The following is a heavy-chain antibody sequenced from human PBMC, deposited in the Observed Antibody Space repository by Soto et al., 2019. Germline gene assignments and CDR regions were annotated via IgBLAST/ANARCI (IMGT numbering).Heavy chain of an antibody. V-gene: IGHV3-23*01. CDR2: ISGSGEST. Sequence: HPEESLRLSSAASGFTFKIFAMGWLRKSLGQGLEWVSGISGSGESTYFADSVKGRFTISRDDSKNTVHLQLNSLKAEDTAVYYCAKDGGITMFRGRARGFDIWG. J-gene: IGHJ3*02. CDR3: AKDGGITMFRGRARGFDI. CDR1: GFTFKIFA. D-gene: IGHD3-10*01.